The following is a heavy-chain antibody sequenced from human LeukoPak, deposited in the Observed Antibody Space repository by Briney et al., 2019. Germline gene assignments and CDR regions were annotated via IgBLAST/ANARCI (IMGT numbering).Heavy chain of an antibody. J-gene: IGHJ4*02. CDR1: GFTFSSYA. Sequence: PGGSLRLSCAASGFTFSSYAMSWVRQAPGKGLEWVSAISGSGGSTYCADSVKGRFTISRDNFKNTLYLQMNSLRAEDTAVYYCARELRGRNIAAAGFDYWGQGTLVTVSS. CDR2: ISGSGGST. D-gene: IGHD6-13*01. V-gene: IGHV3-23*01. CDR3: ARELRGRNIAAAGFDY.